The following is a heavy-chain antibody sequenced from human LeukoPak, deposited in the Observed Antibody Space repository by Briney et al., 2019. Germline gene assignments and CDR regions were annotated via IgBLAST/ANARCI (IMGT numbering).Heavy chain of an antibody. D-gene: IGHD6-19*01. CDR2: ISWNSGSI. CDR3: AKGRAVAEIDY. J-gene: IGHJ4*02. V-gene: IGHV3-9*01. Sequence: GGSLRLSCAASGFTFDDYAMHWVRQAPGKGLEWVSGISWNSGSIGYADSVKGRFTISRDNAKNSLYLQMNSLRAEDTALYYCAKGRAVAEIDYWGQGTLVTVSS. CDR1: GFTFDDYA.